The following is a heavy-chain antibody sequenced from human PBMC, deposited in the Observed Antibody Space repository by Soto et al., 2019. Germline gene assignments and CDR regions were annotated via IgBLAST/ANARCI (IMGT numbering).Heavy chain of an antibody. Sequence: SETLSLTCTVSGGSISSGGYYWSWIRQHPGKGLEWIGYIYYSGSTYYNPSLKSRVTISVDTSENQFSLKLSSVTAADTAVYYCASTNCSSTSCYVSTFDYWGQGTLVTVSS. CDR2: IYYSGST. D-gene: IGHD2-2*01. CDR1: GGSISSGGYY. V-gene: IGHV4-31*03. CDR3: ASTNCSSTSCYVSTFDY. J-gene: IGHJ4*02.